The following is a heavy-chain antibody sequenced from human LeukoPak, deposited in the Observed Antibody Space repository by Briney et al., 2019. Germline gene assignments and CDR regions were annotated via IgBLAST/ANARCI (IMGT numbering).Heavy chain of an antibody. J-gene: IGHJ4*02. D-gene: IGHD6-13*01. CDR3: ARAPRGSSTWYIVY. V-gene: IGHV1-18*01. CDR1: GYTSNSYG. CDR2: ISPYNGNT. Sequence: ASVKVSCKASGYTSNSYGISWVRQAPGQGLEWMGWISPYNGNTNYAQKFQGRVTMTTDTSTTTAYMELRSLGSDDTAVYYCARAPRGSSTWYIVYWGQGTLVTVSS.